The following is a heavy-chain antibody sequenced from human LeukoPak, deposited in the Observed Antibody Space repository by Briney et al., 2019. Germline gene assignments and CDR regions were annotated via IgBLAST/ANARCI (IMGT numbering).Heavy chain of an antibody. CDR1: GFTFSSYS. Sequence: GGSLRLSCAASGFTFSSYSMNWVRQAPGKGLEWVSSISSSSSYIYYADSVKGRFTISRDNAKNSLYLQMNSLRAEGTAVYYCAREYYGSGSRIIFDYWGQGTLVTVSS. CDR3: AREYYGSGSRIIFDY. D-gene: IGHD3-10*01. CDR2: ISSSSSYI. V-gene: IGHV3-21*01. J-gene: IGHJ4*02.